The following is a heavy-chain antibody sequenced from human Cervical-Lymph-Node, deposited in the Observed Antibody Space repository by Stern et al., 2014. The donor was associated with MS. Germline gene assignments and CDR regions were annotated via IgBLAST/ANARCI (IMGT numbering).Heavy chain of an antibody. CDR1: GYIFTGYY. Sequence: VQLVESGAEVKKPGASVKVSCKTSGYIFTGYYIHWVRQAPGQGLEWMAWINPNTGGTKYAHKFQGRATMSRDTSISTAYVELSSLTSDDTAVYYCARDQRGITIFGVVTDYYYLGMDVWGQGTTVTVSS. D-gene: IGHD3-3*01. CDR2: INPNTGGT. J-gene: IGHJ6*02. CDR3: ARDQRGITIFGVVTDYYYLGMDV. V-gene: IGHV1-2*07.